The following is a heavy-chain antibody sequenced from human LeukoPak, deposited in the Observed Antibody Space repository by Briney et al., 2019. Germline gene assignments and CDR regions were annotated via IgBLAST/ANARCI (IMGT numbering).Heavy chain of an antibody. CDR1: GDSISSYY. CDR2: YYSGST. V-gene: IGHV4-59*01. D-gene: IGHD6-19*01. J-gene: IGHJ4*02. Sequence: SETLSLTCTVSGDSISSYYWTWIRQPPGKGLEWIGYYYSGSTNYNPSLNSRVTISLDPSQNQFSLKLTSVTAADTAVYYCARGGWYRAYWGQGTLVTVSS. CDR3: ARGGWYRAY.